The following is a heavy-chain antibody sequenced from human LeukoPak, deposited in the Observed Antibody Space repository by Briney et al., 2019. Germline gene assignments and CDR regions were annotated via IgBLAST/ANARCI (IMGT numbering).Heavy chain of an antibody. Sequence: GGSLRLSCAASGFTFSSYVMHWVRQAPGKGLEWVAVISYDGSSKYYADSLKGRFTISRDNSKNTLYLQMNSLRAEDTAVYYRARSPDGETFDYWGQGILVTVSS. D-gene: IGHD4-17*01. CDR1: GFTFSSYV. J-gene: IGHJ4*02. CDR3: ARSPDGETFDY. V-gene: IGHV3-30-3*01. CDR2: ISYDGSSK.